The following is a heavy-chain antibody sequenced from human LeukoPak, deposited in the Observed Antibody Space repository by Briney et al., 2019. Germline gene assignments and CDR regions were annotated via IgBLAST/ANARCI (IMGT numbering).Heavy chain of an antibody. Sequence: SETLSLTCTVSGGAIRSHYWNWIRQPAGKGLEWIGRIYSSGYTNDNPFLKSRITMSVDMSKNQFSLRLSSATAADTAVYYCARHPEYYDILTAFRYYFDYWGQGTLVTVSS. J-gene: IGHJ4*02. CDR2: IYSSGYT. D-gene: IGHD3-9*01. CDR1: GGAIRSHY. V-gene: IGHV4-4*07. CDR3: ARHPEYYDILTAFRYYFDY.